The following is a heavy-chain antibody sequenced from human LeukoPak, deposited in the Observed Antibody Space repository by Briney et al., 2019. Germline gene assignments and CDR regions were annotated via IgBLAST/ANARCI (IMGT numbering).Heavy chain of an antibody. V-gene: IGHV3-48*02. Sequence: GGSLRLSCAASGFAFSSFQMNWVRQAPGKGLEWVSYISASSSIIYYADSVKGRFTISRDNAKNSLYLQMSSLRDEDTAVYYCASEDYYDSSAYYYRNFQHWGQGTLVTVSS. CDR3: ASEDYYDSSAYYYRNFQH. D-gene: IGHD3-22*01. J-gene: IGHJ1*01. CDR1: GFAFSSFQ. CDR2: ISASSSII.